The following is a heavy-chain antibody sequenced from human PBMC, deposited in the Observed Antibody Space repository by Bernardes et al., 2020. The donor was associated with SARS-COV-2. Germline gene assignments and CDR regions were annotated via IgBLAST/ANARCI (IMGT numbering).Heavy chain of an antibody. CDR1: GFTLSNAV. V-gene: IGHV3-33*01. CDR3: ARESDGMDV. Sequence: GGSLRLSCAASGFTLSNAVMHWVRQAPGEGPEWVAVLWKNGNNKYNVDSVKGRFTISRDNSKNTLYLQMNSLRVEDTAVYYCARESDGMDVWGQGTTVTVSS. J-gene: IGHJ6*02. CDR2: LWKNGNNK.